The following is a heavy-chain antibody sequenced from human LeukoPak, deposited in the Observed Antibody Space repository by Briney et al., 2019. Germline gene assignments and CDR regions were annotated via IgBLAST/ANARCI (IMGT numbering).Heavy chain of an antibody. Sequence: SETLSLTCAVYGGSFSGYYWSWIRQPPGKGLEWIGEINHSGSTNYNPSLKSRVTISVDTSKNQFSLKLSSVTAADTAVYYYAGILSSTSSVDYWGQGTLVTVSS. J-gene: IGHJ4*02. CDR1: GGSFSGYY. CDR3: AGILSSTSSVDY. V-gene: IGHV4-34*01. D-gene: IGHD2-2*01. CDR2: INHSGST.